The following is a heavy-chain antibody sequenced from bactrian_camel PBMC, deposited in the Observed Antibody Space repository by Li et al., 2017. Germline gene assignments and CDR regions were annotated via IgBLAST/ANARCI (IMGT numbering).Heavy chain of an antibody. D-gene: IGHD3*01. CDR2: IYTHPGGAI. V-gene: IGHV3S54*01. J-gene: IGHJ4*01. Sequence: HVQLVESGGGSVQAGGSLKLSCATSGYVFGRHCMGWFRQAPGQSREAVAAIYTHPGGAIWHADSVKGRFTMDIDSVKGRFSRATDSDVNTLYLQLNDLKPEDTGMYYCAAAPLWGGCVNDPQGEIWTSGYTGQGTQVTVS. CDR1: GYVFGRHC.